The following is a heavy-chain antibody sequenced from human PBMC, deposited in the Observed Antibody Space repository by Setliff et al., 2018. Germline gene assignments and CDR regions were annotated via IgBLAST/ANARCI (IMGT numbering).Heavy chain of an antibody. CDR3: AKVLDTTGYYYFDF. Sequence: GGSLRLSCAASGFTFSRKWMHWVRQAPGKGLVWVSRINSDGSSTSYADSVKGRFTISRDNAKNTLYLQMNSLRAEDTAVYYCAKVLDTTGYYYFDFWGQGTLVTVSS. D-gene: IGHD3-22*01. J-gene: IGHJ4*02. CDR1: GFTFSRKW. CDR2: INSDGSST. V-gene: IGHV3-74*01.